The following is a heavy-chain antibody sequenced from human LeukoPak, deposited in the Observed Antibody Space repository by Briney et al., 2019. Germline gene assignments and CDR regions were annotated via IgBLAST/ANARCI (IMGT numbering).Heavy chain of an antibody. CDR1: GGTFSSYA. Sequence: SVTVSCTASGGTFSSYAISWVRQAPGQGLEWMGGIIPTFGTANYAQKFQGRVTIIADESTSTAYMELSSLRSEDTAVYYCARGVVGATTGAYSFDYWGRGTLVTVSS. J-gene: IGHJ4*02. CDR3: ARGVVGATTGAYSFDY. D-gene: IGHD1-26*01. V-gene: IGHV1-69*13. CDR2: IIPTFGTA.